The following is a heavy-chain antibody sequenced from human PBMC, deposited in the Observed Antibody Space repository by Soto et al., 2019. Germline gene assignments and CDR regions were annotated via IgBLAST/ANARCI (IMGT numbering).Heavy chain of an antibody. J-gene: IGHJ6*02. Sequence: EVQLVESGGGLVQPGGSLRLSCAASGFTFSSYSMNWVRQAPGKGLEWVSYISSSSSTIYYADSVKGRFTISRDNAKNSRYLQRTGRKDEDTAVYSCAGEVREGYIWSGWIYYYNGMDVWGQGTTVTVSS. CDR2: ISSSSSTI. CDR3: AGEVREGYIWSGWIYYYNGMDV. D-gene: IGHD3-3*01. CDR1: GFTFSSYS. V-gene: IGHV3-48*02.